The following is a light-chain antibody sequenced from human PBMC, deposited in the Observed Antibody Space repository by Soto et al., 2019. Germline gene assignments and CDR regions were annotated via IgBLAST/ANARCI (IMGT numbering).Light chain of an antibody. CDR2: AAY. V-gene: IGKV3-20*01. J-gene: IGKJ4*02. CDR1: QSVRRY. CDR3: KAEGSSGT. Sequence: TPSPATXSLTLVNRAPRSWRASQSVRRYLAWYQQQTGQXPXXXIYAAYNRATGISDRFSGSGYGTDFPPTFCRLESEDSAVYYCKAEGSSGTVGEGSKVDI.